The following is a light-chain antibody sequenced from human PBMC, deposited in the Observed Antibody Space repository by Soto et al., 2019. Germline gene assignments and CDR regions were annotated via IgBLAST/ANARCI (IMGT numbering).Light chain of an antibody. CDR3: QHRNNWPYT. V-gene: IGKV3-11*01. CDR1: QSVGRY. J-gene: IGKJ2*01. CDR2: DAF. Sequence: EIVLTQSPATLSLSPGERATLSCRASQSVGRYLAWYQQKPGQAPRRLIYDAFNRATSIPARFSGSGSGKDFTLTISSLDPEDFAVYYCQHRNNWPYTFGQGTKLEIK.